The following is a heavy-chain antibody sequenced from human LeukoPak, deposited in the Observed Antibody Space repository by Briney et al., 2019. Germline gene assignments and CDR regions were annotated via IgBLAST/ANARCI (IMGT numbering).Heavy chain of an antibody. D-gene: IGHD2-21*02. CDR2: INDRGTGT. CDR3: ARDRLGGDGAFDI. V-gene: IGHV3-23*01. CDR1: GFTFSKYA. J-gene: IGHJ3*02. Sequence: GGSLRLSCAASGFTFSKYAMSWVRQAPGKGLEWVSTINDRGTGTYYADSVKGRFTISRDNSKNTLSLQMNSLRAEDTAVYYCARDRLGGDGAFDIWGQGTMVTVSS.